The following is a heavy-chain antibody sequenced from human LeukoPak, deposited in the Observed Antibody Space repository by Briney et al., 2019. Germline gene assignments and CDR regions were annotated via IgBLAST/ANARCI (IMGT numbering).Heavy chain of an antibody. D-gene: IGHD4-17*01. Sequence: GGSLSLSCVVSGFTFSSHSMNWVRQATGKGLVWLARINFDGSRTSYADSVKGRFPIPRDNAKNTLSLQMNSLRAEGTAVYYCARVYGDYRYFDLWGIGTLVTGSS. CDR2: INFDGSRT. CDR1: GFTFSSHS. CDR3: ARVYGDYRYFDL. J-gene: IGHJ2*01. V-gene: IGHV3-74*01.